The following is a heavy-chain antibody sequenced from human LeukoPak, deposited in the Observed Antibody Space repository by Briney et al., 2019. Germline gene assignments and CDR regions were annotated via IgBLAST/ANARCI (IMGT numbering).Heavy chain of an antibody. V-gene: IGHV3-48*01. J-gene: IGHJ3*02. Sequence: GGSLRLSWGASGFTFNRCAMHWVRQAPGKGLEWVSYISSSSSNIYYADSVKGRFTISRDNAKNSLYLQMNSLRAEDTAVYYCARESLQDAFDIWGQGTMVTVSS. CDR1: GFTFNRCA. CDR3: ARESLQDAFDI. CDR2: ISSSSSNI. D-gene: IGHD4-11*01.